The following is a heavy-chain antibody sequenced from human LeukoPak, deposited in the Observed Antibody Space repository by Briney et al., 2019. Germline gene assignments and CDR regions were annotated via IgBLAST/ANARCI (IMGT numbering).Heavy chain of an antibody. CDR1: GYTFTGYY. CDR2: ISANSGGT. CDR3: ARTYYYDSSGPVTDY. V-gene: IGHV1-2*02. D-gene: IGHD3-22*01. Sequence: ASVKVSCKASGYTFTGYYMNWVRQAPGQGLEWMGWISANSGGTNYAQKLQGRVTMTRDTSISTAYMELSRLRSDDTAVYYCARTYYYDSSGPVTDYWGQGTLVTVSS. J-gene: IGHJ4*02.